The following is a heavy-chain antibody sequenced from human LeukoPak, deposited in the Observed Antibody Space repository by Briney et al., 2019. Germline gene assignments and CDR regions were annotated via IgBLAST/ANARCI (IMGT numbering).Heavy chain of an antibody. CDR1: GFPFINSW. CDR2: IKSKTDGETT. CDR3: TTDGSSYPDY. Sequence: GGSLRLSFASSGFPFINSWMPWVRQPPGQGLESVGRIKSKTDGETTDYAAPVKGRFTISRDDSKGTLFLQMNSLKTEDTAVYYCTTDGSSYPDYWGQGTLVSVSS. D-gene: IGHD6-13*01. J-gene: IGHJ4*02. V-gene: IGHV3-15*01.